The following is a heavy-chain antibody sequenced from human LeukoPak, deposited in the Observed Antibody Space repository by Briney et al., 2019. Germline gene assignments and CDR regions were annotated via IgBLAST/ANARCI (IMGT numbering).Heavy chain of an antibody. CDR2: IYYSGSS. Sequence: NPSETLSLTCNVSGASISSGRNYWGWIRQSPGKGLEWIASIYYSGSSSYNPSLQSRVSISVDTSKNHISLKLFSLTAADTALYYCARHLSGSAMMHYFDYWGQGNLVTVSS. CDR3: ARHLSGSAMMHYFDY. J-gene: IGHJ4*02. V-gene: IGHV4-39*01. CDR1: GASISSGRNY. D-gene: IGHD5-18*01.